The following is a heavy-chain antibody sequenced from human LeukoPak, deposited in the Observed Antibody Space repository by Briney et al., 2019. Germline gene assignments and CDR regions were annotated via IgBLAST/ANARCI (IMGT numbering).Heavy chain of an antibody. CDR1: GGTFSSYA. CDR2: IIPILGIA. CDR3: ARGSVTVTTYVDY. Sequence: SVNVSRTASGGTFSSYAISWVRQAPGQGLEWMGRIIPILGIANYAQKFQGRVTITADKSTSTAYMELSSLRSEDTAVYYCARGSVTVTTYVDYWGQGTLVTVSS. V-gene: IGHV1-69*04. D-gene: IGHD4-17*01. J-gene: IGHJ4*02.